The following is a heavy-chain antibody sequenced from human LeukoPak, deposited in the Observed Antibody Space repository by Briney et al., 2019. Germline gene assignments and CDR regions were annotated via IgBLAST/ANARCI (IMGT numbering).Heavy chain of an antibody. CDR2: IFYSGST. CDR1: GGSINTLY. D-gene: IGHD6-19*01. CDR3: ARHTSGRDYFDY. V-gene: IGHV4-59*08. Sequence: KPSETLSLTCTVSGGSINTLYWSWLRQSPGKGLEWIGYIFYSGSTNYNPSLKSRVTISVDTSNIQFSLTLTSVTAADTAVYYCARHTSGRDYFDYWGQGTLVTVSS. J-gene: IGHJ4*02.